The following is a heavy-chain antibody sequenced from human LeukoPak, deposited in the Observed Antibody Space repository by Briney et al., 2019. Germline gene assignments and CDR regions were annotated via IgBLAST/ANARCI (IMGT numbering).Heavy chain of an antibody. J-gene: IGHJ6*02. V-gene: IGHV3-30*18. CDR1: GFTFSTYG. Sequence: GGSLRLSCAASGFTFSTYGIHWVRQAPGKGLEWVAVISYDGSNKYYADSVKGRFTISRDNSKNTLYLQMNSLRAEDTAVYCCAKDWLYCSSTSCPTPYYYYGMDVWGQGTTVTVSS. D-gene: IGHD2-2*01. CDR2: ISYDGSNK. CDR3: AKDWLYCSSTSCPTPYYYYGMDV.